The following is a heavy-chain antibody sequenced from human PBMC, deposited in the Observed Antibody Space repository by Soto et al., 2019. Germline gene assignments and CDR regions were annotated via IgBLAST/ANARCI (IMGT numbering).Heavy chain of an antibody. Sequence: QVQLQESGPGLVKPSETLSLTCTVSGGSISSYYWSWIRQPPGKGLEWIGYIYYSGSTNYNPSLKRRVTISVDTAKNQFSLKLSSVTAADTAVYYCARHLSGYDPFDYWGQGTLVTVSS. D-gene: IGHD5-12*01. CDR2: IYYSGST. J-gene: IGHJ4*02. CDR1: GGSISSYY. CDR3: ARHLSGYDPFDY. V-gene: IGHV4-59*08.